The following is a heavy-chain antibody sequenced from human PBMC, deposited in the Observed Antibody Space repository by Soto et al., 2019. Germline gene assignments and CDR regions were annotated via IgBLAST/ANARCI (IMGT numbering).Heavy chain of an antibody. CDR2: IKQDGSEK. V-gene: IGHV3-7*01. CDR1: GFTFSSYW. Sequence: EVQLVESGGGLVQPGGSLRLSCAASGFTFSSYWMSWVRQAPGNGLEWVANIKQDGSEKYHVDSVKGRFTISRDNAQNSLYLQMNSLRAEDTAVYYCARERARSSSRGYGMDVCGQGTTVTVSS. CDR3: ARERARSSSRGYGMDV. J-gene: IGHJ6*02. D-gene: IGHD6-6*01.